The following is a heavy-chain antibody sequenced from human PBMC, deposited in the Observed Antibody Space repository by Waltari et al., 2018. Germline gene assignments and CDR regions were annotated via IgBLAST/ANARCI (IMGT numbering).Heavy chain of an antibody. CDR1: GFTFSSYT. V-gene: IGHV3-21*01. J-gene: IGHJ4*02. Sequence: DVQLVESGGGLVRPGGSLRLSCAASGFTFSSYTMNWVRQAPGKGLEWVSSITGSSIHIHYADSRKGRFTIARDNAKNSLYLQMNSLRAEDTALYYCAREEADERFDYWGQGTLVTVSS. CDR3: AREEADERFDY. CDR2: ITGSSIHI.